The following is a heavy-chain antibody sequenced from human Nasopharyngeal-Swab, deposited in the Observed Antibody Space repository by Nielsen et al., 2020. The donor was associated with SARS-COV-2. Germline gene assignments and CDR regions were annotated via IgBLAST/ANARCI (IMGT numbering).Heavy chain of an antibody. CDR2: IYYSGNT. Sequence: SETLSLTCTVSGGSISSGGYYWSWIRHYPGEGLEWIGYIYYSGNTYYNPSLKSRLTISVDTSKNQFSLKLSSVTAADTAVYYCARAWRITIFGVVNHFDYWGQGTLVTVSS. CDR1: GGSISSGGYY. J-gene: IGHJ4*02. CDR3: ARAWRITIFGVVNHFDY. D-gene: IGHD3-3*01. V-gene: IGHV4-31*03.